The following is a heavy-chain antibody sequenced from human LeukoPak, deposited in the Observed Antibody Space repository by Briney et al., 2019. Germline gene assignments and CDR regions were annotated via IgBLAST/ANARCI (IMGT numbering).Heavy chain of an antibody. CDR2: IKHSGST. Sequence: SETLSLTCAVDGGSVSGDYWSWVRQPPGKWLEWIGEIKHSGSTNYNPSLKSRVTIPVDTSKNQFSLKLTPVTAAATAVYSCPRGRSSYGFASKATPVDYWGQGTLVTVSS. CDR3: PRGRSSYGFASKATPVDY. D-gene: IGHD5-18*01. V-gene: IGHV4-34*01. J-gene: IGHJ4*02. CDR1: GGSVSGDY.